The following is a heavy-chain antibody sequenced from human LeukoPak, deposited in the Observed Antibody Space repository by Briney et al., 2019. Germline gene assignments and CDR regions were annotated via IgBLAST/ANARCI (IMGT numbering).Heavy chain of an antibody. J-gene: IGHJ4*02. CDR1: GYTFTSYG. CDR3: ARDETMVQGVIYGLPDY. V-gene: IGHV1-18*01. D-gene: IGHD3-10*01. CDR2: ISAYNGNT. Sequence: ASVKVSCKASGYTFTSYGISWVRQAPGQGLEWMGWISAYNGNTNYAQELQGRVTMTTDTSTSTAYMELRSLRSDDTAVYYCARDETMVQGVIYGLPDYWGQGTLVTVSS.